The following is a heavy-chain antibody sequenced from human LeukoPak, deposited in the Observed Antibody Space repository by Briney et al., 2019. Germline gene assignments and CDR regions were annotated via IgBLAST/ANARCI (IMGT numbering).Heavy chain of an antibody. CDR3: ARVQTAQLRYFDWPQGD. CDR2: IIPIFGTA. J-gene: IGHJ4*02. Sequence: SVKVSCKASGGTFSSYAISWVRQAPGQGLEWMGGIIPIFGTANYAQKFQGRVTITADESTSTAYMELSSLRSEDTAVYYCARVQTAQLRYFDWPQGDWGQGTLVTVSS. D-gene: IGHD3-9*01. CDR1: GGTFSSYA. V-gene: IGHV1-69*13.